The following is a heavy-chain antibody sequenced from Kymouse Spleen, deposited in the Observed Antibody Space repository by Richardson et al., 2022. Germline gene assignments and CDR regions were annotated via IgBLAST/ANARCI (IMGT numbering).Heavy chain of an antibody. CDR2: ISWNSGSI. CDR1: GFTFDDYA. Sequence: EVQLVESGGGLVQPGRSLRLSCAASGFTFDDYAMHWVRQAPGKGLEWVSGISWNSGSIGYADSVKGRFTISRDNAKNSLYLQMNSLRAEDTALYYCAKDHWNLPHAFDIWGQGTMVTVSS. V-gene: IGHV3-9*01. J-gene: IGHJ3*02. D-gene: IGHD1-7*01. CDR3: AKDHWNLPHAFDI.